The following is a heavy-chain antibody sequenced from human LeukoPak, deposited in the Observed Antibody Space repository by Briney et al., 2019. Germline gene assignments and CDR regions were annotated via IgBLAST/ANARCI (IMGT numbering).Heavy chain of an antibody. CDR2: MNPNSGNT. CDR3: ARGITS. J-gene: IGHJ5*02. CDR1: GGTFSSYA. D-gene: IGHD3-16*01. Sequence: ASVKVSCKASGGTFSSYAISWVRQAPGQGLEWMGWMNPNSGNTGYAQKFQGRVTITRNTSISTAYMELSSLRSEDTAVYYCARGITSWGQGTLVTVSS. V-gene: IGHV1-8*03.